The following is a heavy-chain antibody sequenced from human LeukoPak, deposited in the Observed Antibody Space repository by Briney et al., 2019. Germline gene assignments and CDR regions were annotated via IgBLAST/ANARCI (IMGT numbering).Heavy chain of an antibody. CDR2: INHSGST. J-gene: IGHJ4*02. D-gene: IGHD5-24*01. V-gene: IGHV4-34*01. Sequence: SETLSLTCAVYGGSFSGYYWSWIRQPPGKGLEWIGEINHSGSTNYNPSLKSRVTISVDTSKNQFSLKLSSVTAADTAVYYCARSSGEAATTTTISRYFDYWGQGTLVTVSS. CDR1: GGSFSGYY. CDR3: ARSSGEAATTTTISRYFDY.